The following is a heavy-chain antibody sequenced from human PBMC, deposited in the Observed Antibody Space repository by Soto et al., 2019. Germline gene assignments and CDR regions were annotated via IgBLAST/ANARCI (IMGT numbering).Heavy chain of an antibody. D-gene: IGHD2-21*01. CDR1: GGSISSYY. V-gene: IGHV4-59*01. Sequence: SETLSLTCTVSGGSISSYYWSWIRQPPGKGLEWIGYIYYSGSTNYNPSLKSRVTISVDTSKNQFSLKLSSVTAADTAVYYCARTYCGGDCYFAPYYMDGWGKGTTVTVAS. CDR3: ARTYCGGDCYFAPYYMDG. CDR2: IYYSGST. J-gene: IGHJ6*03.